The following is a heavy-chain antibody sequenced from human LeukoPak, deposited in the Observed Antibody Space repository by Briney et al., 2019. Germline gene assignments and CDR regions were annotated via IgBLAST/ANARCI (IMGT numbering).Heavy chain of an antibody. CDR1: GLTVSKNY. J-gene: IGHJ4*02. CDR3: ARVDSTYSDRWYLSFDY. CDR2: ISGSGGST. D-gene: IGHD6-13*01. V-gene: IGHV3-11*04. Sequence: PGGSLRLSCAASGLTVSKNYMSWVRQAPGKGLEWVSAISGSGGSTYYADSVKGRFTISRDNAKNSLFLQMNSLRAEDTAVYYCARVDSTYSDRWYLSFDYWGQGTLVTVSS.